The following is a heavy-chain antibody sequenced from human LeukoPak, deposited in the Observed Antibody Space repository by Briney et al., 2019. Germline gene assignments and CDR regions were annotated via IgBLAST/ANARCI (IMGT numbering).Heavy chain of an antibody. J-gene: IGHJ4*02. CDR3: ARAYGARPYYYFDY. CDR2: IYYSGSA. CDR1: GGSISSNGYY. V-gene: IGHV4-39*01. D-gene: IGHD4-17*01. Sequence: SETLSLTCSVSGGSISSNGYYWGWIRQPPGKGLEWIGAIYYSGSAYYNPSLKSRVTISVDTSKNQFSLKVTSVTAVDTAVYYCARAYGARPYYYFDYWGQGSLVTVSS.